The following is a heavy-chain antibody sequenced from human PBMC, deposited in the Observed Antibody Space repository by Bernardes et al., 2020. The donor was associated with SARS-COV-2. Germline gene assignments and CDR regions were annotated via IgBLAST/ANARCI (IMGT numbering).Heavy chain of an antibody. CDR1: GFTFSSYW. J-gene: IGHJ4*02. CDR3: ARDGQGYCSSTSCLNYFDY. Sequence: GGSLRLSCAASGFTFSSYWMSWVRQAPGKGLEWVANIKQDGSEKYYVDSVKGRFTISRDNAKNSLYLQMNSLRAEDTAVYYCARDGQGYCSSTSCLNYFDYWGQGTLVTVSS. D-gene: IGHD2-2*01. V-gene: IGHV3-7*01. CDR2: IKQDGSEK.